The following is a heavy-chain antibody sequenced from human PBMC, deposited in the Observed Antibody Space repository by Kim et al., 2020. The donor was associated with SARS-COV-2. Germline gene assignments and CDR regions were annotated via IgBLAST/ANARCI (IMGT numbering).Heavy chain of an antibody. CDR2: INPNSGGT. D-gene: IGHD3-22*01. Sequence: ASVKVSCKASGYTFTGYYMHWVRQAPGQGLEWMGRINPNSGGTNYAQKFQGRVTMTRDTSISTAYMELSRLRSDDTAVYYCARARRATMIVVVSGWHWFDPWGQGTLVTVSS. CDR1: GYTFTGYY. V-gene: IGHV1-2*06. J-gene: IGHJ5*02. CDR3: ARARRATMIVVVSGWHWFDP.